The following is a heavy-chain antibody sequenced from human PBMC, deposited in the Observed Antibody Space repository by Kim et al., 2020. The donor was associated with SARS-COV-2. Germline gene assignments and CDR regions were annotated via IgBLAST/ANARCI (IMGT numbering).Heavy chain of an antibody. CDR1: GFTFSNAW. D-gene: IGHD1-7*01. J-gene: IGHJ4*02. Sequence: GGSLRLSCAASGFTFSNAWMSWVRQAPGKGLEWVGRIKSKTDGGTTDYAARVKGSFTISRDDSKNTLYLQMNSLKTVDTAVYYCTTVRRGLELTGYWGQGTLVTVSS. V-gene: IGHV3-15*01. CDR2: IKSKTDGGTT. CDR3: TTVRRGLELTGY.